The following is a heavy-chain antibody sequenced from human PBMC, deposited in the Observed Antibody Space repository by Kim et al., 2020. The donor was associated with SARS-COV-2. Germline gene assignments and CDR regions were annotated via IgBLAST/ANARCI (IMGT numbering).Heavy chain of an antibody. V-gene: IGHV3-48*02. J-gene: IGHJ6*02. Sequence: GGSLRLSCAASGFTFSSYSMNWVRQAPGKGLECVSYISSSSSTIYYADSVKGRFTISRDNAKNSLYLQMNSLRDEDTAVYYCARDRDIVVVIAIFSDIDQAYGMAVWAQAATVTVS. D-gene: IGHD2-21*01. CDR1: GFTFSSYS. CDR2: ISSSSSTI. CDR3: ARDRDIVVVIAIFSDIDQAYGMAV.